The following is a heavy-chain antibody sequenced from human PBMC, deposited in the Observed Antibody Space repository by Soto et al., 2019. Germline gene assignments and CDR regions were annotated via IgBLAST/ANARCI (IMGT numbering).Heavy chain of an antibody. J-gene: IGHJ4*02. Sequence: GGSLRLSCAASGFTFSSYEMNWVRQAPGKGLEWVAVISYDGSNKYYADSVKGRFTISRDNSKNTLYLQMNSLRAEDTAVYYCARAEMTTVVTIGYWGQGTLVTVSS. V-gene: IGHV3-30-3*01. CDR1: GFTFSSYE. CDR3: ARAEMTTVVTIGY. CDR2: ISYDGSNK. D-gene: IGHD4-17*01.